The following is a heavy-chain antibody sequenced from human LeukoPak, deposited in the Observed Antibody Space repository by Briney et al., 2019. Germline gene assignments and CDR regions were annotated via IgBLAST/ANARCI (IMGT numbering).Heavy chain of an antibody. Sequence: PSETLSLTCAVYGGSFSGYYWSWIRQPPGKGLEWIGEINHSGSTNYNPSLKSRVTISVDTSKNQFSLKLSSVTAADTAVYYCARLINNMVRGVITSYYYYYMDVWGKGTTVTISS. CDR2: INHSGST. CDR3: ARLINNMVRGVITSYYYYYMDV. J-gene: IGHJ6*03. V-gene: IGHV4-34*01. D-gene: IGHD3-10*01. CDR1: GGSFSGYY.